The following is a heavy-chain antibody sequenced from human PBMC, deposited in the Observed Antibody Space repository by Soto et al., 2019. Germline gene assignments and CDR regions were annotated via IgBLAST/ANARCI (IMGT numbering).Heavy chain of an antibody. CDR2: VFGHGGGP. Sequence: EVQLLESGGDLVQPGGSLRLSCAASGFTFSSFAMSWVRQAPGKGLEWVSRVFGHGGGPDYADSVKGRFTISRDNSKNTLFLRMSSLRVDDTAIYYCAKMRGMEVWDYSLDYWGQGTLVTVSS. CDR3: AKMRGMEVWDYSLDY. D-gene: IGHD2-21*01. J-gene: IGHJ4*02. CDR1: GFTFSSFA. V-gene: IGHV3-23*01.